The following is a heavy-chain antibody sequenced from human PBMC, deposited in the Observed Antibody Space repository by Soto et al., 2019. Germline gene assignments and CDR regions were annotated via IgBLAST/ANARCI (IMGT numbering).Heavy chain of an antibody. D-gene: IGHD4-17*01. CDR2: IWYDGSNK. CDR1: GFTFSSYG. J-gene: IGHJ5*02. Sequence: QVQLVESGGGVVQPGRSLRLSCAASGFTFSSYGMHWVRQAPGKGLEWVAVIWYDGSNKYYADSVKGRFTISRDNSKNXXYLQMNSLRAEDTAVYYCARDPEYGGNSVGWWFDPWGQGTLVTVSS. V-gene: IGHV3-33*01. CDR3: ARDPEYGGNSVGWWFDP.